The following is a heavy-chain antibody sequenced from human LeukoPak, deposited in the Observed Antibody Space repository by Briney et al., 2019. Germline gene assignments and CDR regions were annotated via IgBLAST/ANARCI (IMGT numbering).Heavy chain of an antibody. V-gene: IGHV3-53*01. CDR2: PYSGGNR. CDR3: ARESGDRPGLPGR. J-gene: IGHJ4*02. D-gene: IGHD1-26*01. CDR1: GFTVSTNY. Sequence: GGSLRLSCAASGFTVSTNYMSWVRQAPGKGLEWVSTPYSGGNRYYADSVRGRFTISRDDSRNTLFLQMNNLRVEDTAMYYCARESGDRPGLPGRWGQGTLVTVSS.